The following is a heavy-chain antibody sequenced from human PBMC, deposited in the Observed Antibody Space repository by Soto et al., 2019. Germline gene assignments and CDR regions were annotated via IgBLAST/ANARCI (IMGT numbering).Heavy chain of an antibody. CDR1: GFTFSSYG. J-gene: IGHJ6*02. V-gene: IGHV3-30*18. D-gene: IGHD6-19*01. CDR3: AKNKGRSLAGGMDV. Sequence: QVQLVESGGGVVQPGRSLRLSCAASGFTFSSYGMHWVRQAPGKGLEWVAVIAYDGSNKYYADSVKGRFTISRDNSKNTLYLQMNSLRAEETAVYYCAKNKGRSLAGGMDVCGHGTTVTVSS. CDR2: IAYDGSNK.